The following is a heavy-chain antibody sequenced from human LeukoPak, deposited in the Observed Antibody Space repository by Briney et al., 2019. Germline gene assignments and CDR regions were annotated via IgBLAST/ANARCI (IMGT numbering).Heavy chain of an antibody. CDR3: ARQASGSYYAGCDY. V-gene: IGHV4-39*01. D-gene: IGHD1-26*01. Sequence: SETLSLTCTVSGGSISSGDYYWSWIRQPPGKGLEWIGSIYYSGSTYYNPSLKSRVTISVDTSKNQFSLKLSSVTAADTAVYYCARQASGSYYAGCDYWGQGTLVTVSS. CDR1: GGSISSGDYY. CDR2: IYYSGST. J-gene: IGHJ4*02.